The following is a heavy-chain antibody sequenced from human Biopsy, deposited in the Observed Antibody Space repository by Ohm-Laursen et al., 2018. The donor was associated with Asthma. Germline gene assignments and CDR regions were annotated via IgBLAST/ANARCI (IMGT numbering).Heavy chain of an antibody. CDR3: ARIPRRSGSYFVDY. V-gene: IGHV4-59*06. CDR2: IHHSGTS. CDR1: GGSINNFY. J-gene: IGHJ4*02. Sequence: SDTLSLTCTVSGGSINNFYWSWIRQHPGKGLEWIGYIHHSGTSYFNPSLKSRVSFSRDTSKNQFSLRLSSVTAADTAMYYCARIPRRSGSYFVDYWGQGTPVTVSS. D-gene: IGHD3-22*01.